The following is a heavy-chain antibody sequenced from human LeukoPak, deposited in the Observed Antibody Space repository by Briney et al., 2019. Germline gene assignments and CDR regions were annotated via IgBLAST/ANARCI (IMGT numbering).Heavy chain of an antibody. CDR2: INHSGST. Sequence: SEALPLTCAVCGGFFSGYYWSWLRQPPGKGLDGIGEINHSGSTNYNPSLKSRVTIAVDTSKNQFSLKLSSVTAADTAVYYCARTEYSGSYRYFDYWGQGTLVTVSS. CDR3: ARTEYSGSYRYFDY. CDR1: GGFFSGYY. J-gene: IGHJ4*02. V-gene: IGHV4-34*01. D-gene: IGHD1-26*01.